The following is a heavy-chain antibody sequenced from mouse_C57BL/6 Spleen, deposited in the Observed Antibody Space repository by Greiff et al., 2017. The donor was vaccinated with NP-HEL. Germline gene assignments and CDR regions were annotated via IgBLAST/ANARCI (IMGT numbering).Heavy chain of an antibody. D-gene: IGHD1-1*01. Sequence: QVESGGGLVKPGGSLKLSCAASGFTFSSYAMSWVRQTPEKRLEWVATISDGGSYTYYPDNVKGRFTISRDNAKNNLYLQMSHLKSEDTAMYYCARDRGSSYEYFDYWGQGTTLTVSS. CDR3: ARDRGSSYEYFDY. J-gene: IGHJ2*01. CDR1: GFTFSSYA. V-gene: IGHV5-4*01. CDR2: ISDGGSYT.